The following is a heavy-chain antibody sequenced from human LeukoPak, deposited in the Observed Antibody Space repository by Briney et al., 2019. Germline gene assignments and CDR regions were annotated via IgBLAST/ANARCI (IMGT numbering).Heavy chain of an antibody. J-gene: IGHJ5*02. CDR3: AKVGGDFWSRNNWFDP. Sequence: GGSLRLSCAASGFIFSNYWMSWVRQAPGKGLEWVANIKRDGSEKYYVDSVKGRFTISRDNSKNTLYLQMNSLRAEDTAVYYCAKVGGDFWSRNNWFDPWGPGTLVTVSS. CDR2: IKRDGSEK. D-gene: IGHD3-3*01. V-gene: IGHV3-7*03. CDR1: GFIFSNYW.